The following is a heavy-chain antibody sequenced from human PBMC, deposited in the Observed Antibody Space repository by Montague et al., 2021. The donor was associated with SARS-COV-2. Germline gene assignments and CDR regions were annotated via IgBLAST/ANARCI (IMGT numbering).Heavy chain of an antibody. V-gene: IGHV4-34*01. J-gene: IGHJ5*02. D-gene: IGHD6-13*01. Sequence: SETLSLTCAVYGGSFSGYYLSWIRQPPGKGLEWIGEINHSGSTNYNPSXXSRVTISVDTSKNQFSLKLSSVTAADTAVYYCARGRVGSSWYRERNNWFDPWGQGALVTVSS. CDR3: ARGRVGSSWYRERNNWFDP. CDR1: GGSFSGYY. CDR2: INHSGST.